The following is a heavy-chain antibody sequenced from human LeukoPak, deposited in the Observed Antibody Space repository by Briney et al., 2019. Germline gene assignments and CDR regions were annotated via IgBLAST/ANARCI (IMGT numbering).Heavy chain of an antibody. V-gene: IGHV1-69*05. CDR1: GGTFSSYA. Sequence: VASVKVSCKASGGTFSSYAISWVRQAPGQGLELMGGIIPIFGTANYAQKFQGRVTITTDESTSTAYMELSSLRSEDTAVYYCARRGYSYGLGPFDPWGQGTLVTVSS. CDR2: IIPIFGTA. CDR3: ARRGYSYGLGPFDP. D-gene: IGHD5-18*01. J-gene: IGHJ5*02.